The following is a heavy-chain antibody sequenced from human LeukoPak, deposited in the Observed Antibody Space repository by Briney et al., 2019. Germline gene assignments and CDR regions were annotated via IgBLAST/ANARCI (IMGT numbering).Heavy chain of an antibody. J-gene: IGHJ3*01. D-gene: IGHD6-13*01. CDR1: GGSISSTNW. Sequence: SETLSLTCTVSGGSISSTNWWTWVRQPPGKGLEWIGEIYHGGSTNYNPSLRSRVTISLDKSKNQFSVKLNSVTAADTAVYYCAMGGGVAAAGAFDVWGQGTMVTVSS. V-gene: IGHV4-4*02. CDR3: AMGGGVAAAGAFDV. CDR2: IYHGGST.